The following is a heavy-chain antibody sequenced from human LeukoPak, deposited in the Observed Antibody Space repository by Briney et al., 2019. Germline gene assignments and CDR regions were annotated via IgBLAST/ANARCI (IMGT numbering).Heavy chain of an antibody. Sequence: RGSLRLFCAASGFTFSDYYMSWIRQAPGKGLEWVSYISSSGSTIYYADSVKGRFTISRDSAKNSLYLQMNSLRAEDTAVYYCARAPYYDFWSGYLPYYMDVWGKGTTVTVSS. V-gene: IGHV3-11*04. CDR1: GFTFSDYY. D-gene: IGHD3-3*01. J-gene: IGHJ6*03. CDR3: ARAPYYDFWSGYLPYYMDV. CDR2: ISSSGSTI.